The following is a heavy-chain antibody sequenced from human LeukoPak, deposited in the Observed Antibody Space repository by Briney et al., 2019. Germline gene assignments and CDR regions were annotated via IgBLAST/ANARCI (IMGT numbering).Heavy chain of an antibody. CDR2: IYYSGST. V-gene: IGHV4-59*08. CDR1: GGSISSYY. Sequence: SETLSLTCTVSGGSISSYYWSWIRQPPGKGLEWIGYIYYSGSTNYNPSLKSRVTISVDTSKNQFSLKLSSVTAADTAVYYCARGVKHSSSWYKGEVDLWGQGTLVTVSS. D-gene: IGHD6-13*01. J-gene: IGHJ4*02. CDR3: ARGVKHSSSWYKGEVDL.